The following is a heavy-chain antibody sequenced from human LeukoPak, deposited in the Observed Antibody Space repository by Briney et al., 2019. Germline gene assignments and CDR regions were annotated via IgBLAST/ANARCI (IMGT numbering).Heavy chain of an antibody. D-gene: IGHD5-24*01. J-gene: IGHJ4*02. Sequence: GGSLRLSCAASGFTFNDYAMHWVRQAPGKGLEWVSLICGDGGSTYYADSVKARFPISRDNSKNSLYLQMNSLRTEDTALYYCAKEMYGYKILWDYWGQGTLVTVSS. V-gene: IGHV3-43*02. CDR2: ICGDGGST. CDR1: GFTFNDYA. CDR3: AKEMYGYKILWDY.